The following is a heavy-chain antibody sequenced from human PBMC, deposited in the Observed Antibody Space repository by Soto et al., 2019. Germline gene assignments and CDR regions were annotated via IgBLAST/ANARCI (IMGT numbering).Heavy chain of an antibody. V-gene: IGHV1-18*01. D-gene: IGHD3-22*01. CDR3: ARVLIVVGHDAFDI. CDR2: ISAYNGNT. Sequence: ASVKVSCKASGYTFTSYGISWVRQALGQGLEWMGWISAYNGNTNYAQKLQGRVTMTTDTSTSTAYMELRSLRSDDTAVYYCARVLIVVGHDAFDIWGQGTMVTVSS. J-gene: IGHJ3*02. CDR1: GYTFTSYG.